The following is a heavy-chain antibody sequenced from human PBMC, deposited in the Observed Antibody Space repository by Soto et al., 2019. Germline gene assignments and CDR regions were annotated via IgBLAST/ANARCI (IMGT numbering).Heavy chain of an antibody. CDR3: ARDEEMATPNAFDI. CDR1: GGTFSSYA. D-gene: IGHD5-12*01. CDR2: IIPIFGTA. J-gene: IGHJ3*02. Sequence: SVKVSCKASGGTFSSYAISWVLQAPGQGLEWMGGIIPIFGTANYAQKFQGRVTITADKSTSTAYMELSSLRSEDTAVYYCARDEEMATPNAFDIWGQGTMVTVSS. V-gene: IGHV1-69*06.